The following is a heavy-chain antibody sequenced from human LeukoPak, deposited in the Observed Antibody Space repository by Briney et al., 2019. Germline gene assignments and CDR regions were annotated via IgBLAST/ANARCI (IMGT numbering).Heavy chain of an antibody. V-gene: IGHV3-21*01. CDR2: ISSSSSYI. J-gene: IGHJ4*02. D-gene: IGHD3-22*01. Sequence: GRSLRLSCAASGFTFDDYAMHWVRQAPGKGLEWVSSISSSSSYIYYADSVKGRFTISRDNAKNSLYLQMNSLRAEDTAVYYCARDEEYYYDSSGYYYSFPLDYWGQGTLVTVSS. CDR1: GFTFDDYA. CDR3: ARDEEYYYDSSGYYYSFPLDY.